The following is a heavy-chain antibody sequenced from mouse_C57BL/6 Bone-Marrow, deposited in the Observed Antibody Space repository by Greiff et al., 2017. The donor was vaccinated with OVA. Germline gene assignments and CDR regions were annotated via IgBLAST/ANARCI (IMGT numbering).Heavy chain of an antibody. CDR1: GYTFTSYW. V-gene: IGHV1-5*01. D-gene: IGHD1-1*01. CDR2: IYPGNSDT. Sequence: EVQLQQSGTVLARPGASVKMSCKTSGYTFTSYWMHWVKQRPGQGLEWIGAIYPGNSDTSYNQKFKGKAKLTAVTSASTAYMELSSLTNEDSAVYYCTSIYYYGSSYGYYAMDYWGQGTSVTVSS. J-gene: IGHJ4*01. CDR3: TSIYYYGSSYGYYAMDY.